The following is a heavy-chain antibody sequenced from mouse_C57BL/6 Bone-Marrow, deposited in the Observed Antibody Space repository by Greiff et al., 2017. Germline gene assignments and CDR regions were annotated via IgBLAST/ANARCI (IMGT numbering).Heavy chain of an antibody. Sequence: EVKLVESGGGLVQPGESLKLSCESNEYEFPSHDMSWVRKTPEKRLELVAAINSDGGSTYYPDTMERRFIISRDNTKKTLYLQMSSLRSEDTALYYCASDYDAGSYYFDYWGRKVGGQGTTLTVSS. CDR1: EYEFPSHD. V-gene: IGHV5-2*03. D-gene: IGHD2-4*01. CDR3: ASDYDAGSYYFDYWGRKV. J-gene: IGHJ2*01. CDR2: INSDGGST.